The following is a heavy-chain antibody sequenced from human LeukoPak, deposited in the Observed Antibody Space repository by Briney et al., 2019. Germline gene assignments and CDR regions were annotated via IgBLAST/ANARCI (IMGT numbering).Heavy chain of an antibody. CDR2: INHSGST. D-gene: IGHD5-12*01. V-gene: IGHV4-34*01. J-gene: IGHJ4*02. CDR1: GGSFSGYY. Sequence: SETLSLTCAVYGGSFSGYYWSWIRQPPGKGLEWIGEINHSGSTNYNPSLKSRVTISVDTSKNQFSLKLSSVTAADTAVYYCAREHGYDDYWGQGTLVTVSS. CDR3: AREHGYDDY.